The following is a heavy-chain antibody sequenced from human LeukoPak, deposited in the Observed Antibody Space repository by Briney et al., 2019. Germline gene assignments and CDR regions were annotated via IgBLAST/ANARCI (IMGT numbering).Heavy chain of an antibody. CDR1: GFTFSSYV. J-gene: IGHJ4*02. V-gene: IGHV3-72*01. CDR3: ASSSSGYHFDY. CDR2: TRNKANSYTT. D-gene: IGHD3-22*01. Sequence: GGSLRLSCAASGFTFSSYVMSWVRQAPGKGLEWVGRTRNKANSYTTEYAASVKGRLTISRDDSKNSLYLQMNSLKTEDTAVYYCASSSSGYHFDYWGQGTLVTVSS.